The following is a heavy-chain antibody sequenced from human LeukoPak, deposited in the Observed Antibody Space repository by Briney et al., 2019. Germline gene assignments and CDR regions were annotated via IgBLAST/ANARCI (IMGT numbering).Heavy chain of an antibody. V-gene: IGHV3-30-3*01. CDR3: ARGGGLGYCSSTSCSFDY. CDR1: GFTLSSYA. Sequence: GGSLRLSCAASGFTLSSYAMHWVRQAPGKGLEWVAVISYDGSNKYYADSVKGRFTISKDNSKNTLYLQMNSLRAEDTAVYYCARGGGLGYCSSTSCSFDYWGQGTLVTVSS. CDR2: ISYDGSNK. J-gene: IGHJ4*02. D-gene: IGHD2-2*01.